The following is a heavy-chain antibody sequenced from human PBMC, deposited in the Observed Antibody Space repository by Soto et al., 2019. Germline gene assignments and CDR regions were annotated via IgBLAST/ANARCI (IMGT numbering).Heavy chain of an antibody. CDR1: GFTFSSYG. CDR2: IWYDGSNK. V-gene: IGHV3-33*01. CDR3: ARDSCCGGVYYYYGMDV. J-gene: IGHJ6*02. Sequence: GGSLRLSCAASGFTFSSYGMHWVRQAPGKGLEWVAVIWYDGSNKYYADSVKGRFTISRDNSKNTLYLQMNSLRAEDTAVYYCARDSCCGGVYYYYGMDVWGQGTTVTVSS. D-gene: IGHD2-15*01.